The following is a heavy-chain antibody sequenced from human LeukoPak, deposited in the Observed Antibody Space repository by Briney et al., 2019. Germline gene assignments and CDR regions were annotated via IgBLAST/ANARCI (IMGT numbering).Heavy chain of an antibody. V-gene: IGHV4-31*03. J-gene: IGHJ4*02. D-gene: IGHD4-17*01. Sequence: SETLSLTCTVSGGSISSGGYYWSWIRQHPGKGLEWIGYIYYSGSTYYNPSLKSRVTISVDTSKNQYSLKLSSVTAADTAVYYCARDSPNGDYGSDYWGQGTLVTVSS. CDR1: GGSISSGGYY. CDR3: ARDSPNGDYGSDY. CDR2: IYYSGST.